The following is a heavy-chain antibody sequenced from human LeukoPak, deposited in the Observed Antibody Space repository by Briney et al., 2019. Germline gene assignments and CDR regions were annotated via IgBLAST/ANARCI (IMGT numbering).Heavy chain of an antibody. J-gene: IGHJ4*02. CDR2: IYPGDSDT. V-gene: IGHV5-51*01. CDR3: ARRNYYGSGSSYSHFDY. D-gene: IGHD3-10*01. Sequence: AESLKISCKASGYTFTDYWLGWVRQMPGKGLEWMGIIYPGDSDTRYSPSFQGQVTISVDKSISTAYLQWGSLKASDTAMFYCARRNYYGSGSSYSHFDYWGQGTLVTVSS. CDR1: GYTFTDYW.